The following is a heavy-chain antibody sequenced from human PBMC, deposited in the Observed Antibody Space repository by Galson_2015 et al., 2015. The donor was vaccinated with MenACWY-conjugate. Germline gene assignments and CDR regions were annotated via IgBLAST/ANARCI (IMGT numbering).Heavy chain of an antibody. D-gene: IGHD4-23*01. CDR3: ARRSARLTLGAFDI. J-gene: IGHJ3*02. V-gene: IGHV4-39*01. Sequence: LSLTCTVSGGSISSSSYFWGWIRQPPGKGLEWIGTISYGGSTHYNPSLNNRVTVSADTSKNQFSLNVNSVTAADTALYYCARRSARLTLGAFDIWGQGTMVTVSS. CDR2: ISYGGST. CDR1: GGSISSSSYF.